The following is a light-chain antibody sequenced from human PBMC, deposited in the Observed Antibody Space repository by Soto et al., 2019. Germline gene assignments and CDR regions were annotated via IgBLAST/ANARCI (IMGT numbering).Light chain of an antibody. Sequence: QSVLTQPPSASGSPGQSVTIACTGTSSDVGGYNYVSWYQEHPGKAPKVIIYEVSKRPSGVPDRFSGYKSGNTASLTVSGLQAEDEADYYCRSYAGSNTFAFGTGTKLTVL. CDR3: RSYAGSNTFA. V-gene: IGLV2-8*01. CDR2: EVS. CDR1: SSDVGGYNY. J-gene: IGLJ1*01.